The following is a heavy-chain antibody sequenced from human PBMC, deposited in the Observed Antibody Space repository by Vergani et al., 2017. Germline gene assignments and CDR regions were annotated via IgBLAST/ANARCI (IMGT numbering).Heavy chain of an antibody. CDR2: ISAYNGNT. V-gene: IGHV1-18*01. CDR3: AREEEATWNY. CDR1: GYSFYTYG. Sequence: QVQLVQSGAEMKKPGASVKVSCKASGYSFYTYGNSWVRQAPGQGLEWMGLISAYNGNTNYAQKFQGRVTMTRDTSTSTDYMELRSLGTDDTAVYYCAREEEATWNYWGQGTLVTVSS. D-gene: IGHD5-12*01. J-gene: IGHJ4*02.